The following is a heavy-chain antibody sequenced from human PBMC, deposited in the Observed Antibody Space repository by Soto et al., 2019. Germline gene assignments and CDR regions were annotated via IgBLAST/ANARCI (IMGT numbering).Heavy chain of an antibody. CDR3: GLTRGNYYYYYGMDV. D-gene: IGHD3-10*01. CDR2: ISSSSSTI. CDR1: GFTFSSYS. Sequence: PGGSLRLSCAASGFTFSSYSMNWVRQAPGKGLEWVSYISSSSSTIYYADSVKGRFTISRDNAKNSLYLQMNSLRDEDTAVYYCGLTRGNYYYYYGMDVWGQGTTVTVSS. V-gene: IGHV3-48*02. J-gene: IGHJ6*02.